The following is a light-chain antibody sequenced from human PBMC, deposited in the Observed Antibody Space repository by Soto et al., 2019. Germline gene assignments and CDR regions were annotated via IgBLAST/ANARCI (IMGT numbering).Light chain of an antibody. CDR1: QSISSW. J-gene: IGKJ1*01. Sequence: DIHMTQSPSTLSASVGDRVTITCRASQSISSWLAWYHQKPGRAPKLLIYDVSCLESGVPSTFGGSGSGTEFTLTISXLQPDDFATYYCQQYNSYSTFGQGTKVDTK. V-gene: IGKV1-5*01. CDR2: DVS. CDR3: QQYNSYST.